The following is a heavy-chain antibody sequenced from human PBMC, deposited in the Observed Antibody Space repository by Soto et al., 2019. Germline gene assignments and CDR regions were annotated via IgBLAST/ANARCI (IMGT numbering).Heavy chain of an antibody. CDR2: IYYSGAT. Sequence: PSETLSLTCLVSGGSIINSTYYWGWIRQPPGKGLEWIGSIYYSGATYYNPSLRSRITISMDRSKNHFSLKLTSVTAADTAIYYCAPVGIGTTTVDYWGQGTLVTVSS. CDR3: APVGIGTTTVDY. V-gene: IGHV4-39*02. D-gene: IGHD5-12*01. J-gene: IGHJ4*02. CDR1: GGSIINSTYY.